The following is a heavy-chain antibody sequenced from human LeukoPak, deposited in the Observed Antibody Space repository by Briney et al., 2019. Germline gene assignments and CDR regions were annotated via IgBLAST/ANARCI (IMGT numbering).Heavy chain of an antibody. Sequence: SETLSLTCTVSGGSISSSSYYWGWIRQPPGKGLEWIGSIYYSGTTYYNPSPKSRVTISVDTSKNQLSLKLSSVTAADTAVYYCARRRGSIAVAGDTDYWGQGTLVTVSS. D-gene: IGHD6-19*01. J-gene: IGHJ4*02. CDR1: GGSISSSSYY. V-gene: IGHV4-39*01. CDR3: ARRRGSIAVAGDTDY. CDR2: IYYSGTT.